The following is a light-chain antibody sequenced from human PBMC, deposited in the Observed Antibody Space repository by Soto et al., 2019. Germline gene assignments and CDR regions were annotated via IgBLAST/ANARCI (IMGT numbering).Light chain of an antibody. J-gene: IGKJ2*01. CDR3: QQYGRSPGYT. Sequence: EIVLTQSPGTLSLSPGERATLSCRASQSVSSSYLTWYQQKPGQAPRVLVYGSSRRATGIPDRFSGSGSVNDSTLTISRLEPEDFEVYYCQQYGRSPGYTFGQGTKLEIK. CDR1: QSVSSSY. CDR2: GSS. V-gene: IGKV3-20*01.